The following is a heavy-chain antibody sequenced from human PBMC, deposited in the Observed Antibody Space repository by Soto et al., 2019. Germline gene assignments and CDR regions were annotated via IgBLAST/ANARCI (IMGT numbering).Heavy chain of an antibody. CDR1: GGSFRGDA. Sequence: SETRSLTCAGYGGSFRGDAWSGIRQPPGKGLEWIGEINHSGSTNYNPSLKSRVTISVDTSKNQFSLKLSSVTAADTAVYYCARDQGRITMVRGVMEYYYYGMAVWGQGTTVT. CDR2: INHSGST. V-gene: IGHV4-34*01. D-gene: IGHD3-10*01. J-gene: IGHJ6*02. CDR3: ARDQGRITMVRGVMEYYYYGMAV.